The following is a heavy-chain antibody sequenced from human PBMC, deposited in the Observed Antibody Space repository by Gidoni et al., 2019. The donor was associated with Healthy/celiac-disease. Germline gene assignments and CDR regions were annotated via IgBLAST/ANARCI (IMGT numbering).Heavy chain of an antibody. CDR3: ARGGSRNNDFWSGGGAFDI. V-gene: IGHV4-34*01. CDR1: GGSFSGSY. Sequence: QVQLQQWGAGLLKPSETLSLTCAVYGGSFSGSYWSWIRQPPGKGLEWIGEINHSGSTNYNPSLKSRVTISVDTSKNQFSLKLSSVTAADTAVYYCARGGSRNNDFWSGGGAFDIWGQGTMVTVSS. CDR2: INHSGST. J-gene: IGHJ3*02. D-gene: IGHD3-3*01.